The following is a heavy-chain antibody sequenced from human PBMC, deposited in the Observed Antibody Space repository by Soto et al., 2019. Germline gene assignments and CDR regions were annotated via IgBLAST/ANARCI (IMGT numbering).Heavy chain of an antibody. Sequence: QVQLVESGGGVVQPGRSLRLSCAASGFTFSSYGMHWVRQAQGQGLEWVAGISYDGSNKYYANSVKGRFTISRDNSKNTLYLQMNSLRAEDTAVYYCAKDKSYCSRTICDNWFDPWGQGTLVTVSS. V-gene: IGHV3-30*18. CDR1: GFTFSSYG. CDR2: ISYDGSNK. J-gene: IGHJ5*02. CDR3: AKDKSYCSRTICDNWFDP. D-gene: IGHD2-2*01.